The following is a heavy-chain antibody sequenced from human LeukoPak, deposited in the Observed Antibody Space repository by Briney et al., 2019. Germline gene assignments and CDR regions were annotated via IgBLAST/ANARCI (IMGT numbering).Heavy chain of an antibody. CDR1: GGSISSYY. CDR3: ARQSSGWGFDP. J-gene: IGHJ5*02. V-gene: IGHV4-59*08. CDR2: IYYSGST. Sequence: PSETLSLTCTVSGGSISSYYWSWIRQPPGKGLEWIGYIYYSGSTNYNPSLKSRVTISVDTSKNQFSLKLSSVTAADTAVYYCARQSSGWGFDPWGQGTLVTVSS. D-gene: IGHD6-19*01.